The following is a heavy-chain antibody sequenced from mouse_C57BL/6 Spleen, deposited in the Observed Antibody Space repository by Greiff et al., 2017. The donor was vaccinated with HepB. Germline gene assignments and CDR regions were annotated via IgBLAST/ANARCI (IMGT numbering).Heavy chain of an antibody. Sequence: EVQLQQSGPGLVKPSQSLSLTCSVTGYSITSGYYWNWIRQFPGNKLEWMGYISYDGSNNYNPSLKNRISITRDTSKNQFFLKLNSVTTEDTATYYCAREKTYYYGSSYLYFDVWGTGTTVTVSS. CDR1: GYSITSGYY. CDR3: AREKTYYYGSSYLYFDV. V-gene: IGHV3-6*01. J-gene: IGHJ1*03. CDR2: ISYDGSN. D-gene: IGHD1-1*01.